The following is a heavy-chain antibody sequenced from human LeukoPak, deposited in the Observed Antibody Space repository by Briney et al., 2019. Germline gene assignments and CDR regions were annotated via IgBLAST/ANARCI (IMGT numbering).Heavy chain of an antibody. CDR3: TRLSVRVDI. D-gene: IGHD3-10*02. Sequence: GGSLRLSCAASGFTFSDSAMNWVRQATGKGLEWVGRIRSKANSYATVYAASVKGRFTISRDDSKNTVYLQMNSLKTEDTAAYYCTRLSVRVDIWGQGTMVTVSS. CDR2: IRSKANSYAT. V-gene: IGHV3-73*01. J-gene: IGHJ3*02. CDR1: GFTFSDSA.